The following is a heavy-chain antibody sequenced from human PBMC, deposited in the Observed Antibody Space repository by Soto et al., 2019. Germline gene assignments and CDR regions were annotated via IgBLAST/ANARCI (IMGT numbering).Heavy chain of an antibody. Sequence: QLLLQESGPGLVKPSETLSLTCTVSGGSISNNGYYWSWIRRPPGKGLEWVASIYYSGTTLYNPSLKSRVTMSVDTSKSQFSLELSSVTAADTAVYFCARSTAGTVDYWGQGTLVTVSS. CDR2: IYYSGTT. CDR1: GGSISNNGYY. J-gene: IGHJ4*02. V-gene: IGHV4-39*01. D-gene: IGHD6-13*01. CDR3: ARSTAGTVDY.